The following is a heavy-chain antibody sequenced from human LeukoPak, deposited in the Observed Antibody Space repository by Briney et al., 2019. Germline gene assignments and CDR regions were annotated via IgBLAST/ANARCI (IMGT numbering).Heavy chain of an antibody. CDR2: IYYSGST. CDR1: GGSISSYY. J-gene: IGHJ4*02. CDR3: ARAVDPPPLSY. D-gene: IGHD2-15*01. Sequence: SETLSLTCTVSGGSISSYYWSWIRQPPGKGLEWIGYIYYSGSTNYNPSLKSRVTISVDTSKNQFSLKLSSVTAADTAVYYCARAVDPPPLSYWGQGTLVTVSS. V-gene: IGHV4-59*01.